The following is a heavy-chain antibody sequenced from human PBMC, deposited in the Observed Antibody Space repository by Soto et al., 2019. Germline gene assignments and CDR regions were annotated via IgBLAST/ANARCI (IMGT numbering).Heavy chain of an antibody. J-gene: IGHJ3*02. Sequence: TGGSLRLSCAASGFTFSSYGMHWVRQAPGKGLEWVAVISYDGSNKYYADSVKGRFTISRDNSKNTLYLQMNSLRAEDTAVYYCAKSGAWELRGGAFDIWGQGTMVTVSS. CDR2: ISYDGSNK. D-gene: IGHD1-26*01. CDR1: GFTFSSYG. CDR3: AKSGAWELRGGAFDI. V-gene: IGHV3-30*18.